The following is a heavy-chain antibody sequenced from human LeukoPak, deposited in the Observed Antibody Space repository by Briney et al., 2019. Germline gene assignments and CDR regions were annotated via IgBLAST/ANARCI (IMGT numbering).Heavy chain of an antibody. Sequence: GASVKVSCKASGYTFTSYGISWVRQAPGQGLEWMGWISAYNGNTNYAQELQGRVTMTTDTSTSTAYMELRSLRSDDTAVYYCARAQEYCSGGSCYSFPFQFDYWGQGTLVTVSS. CDR2: ISAYNGNT. CDR3: ARAQEYCSGGSCYSFPFQFDY. V-gene: IGHV1-18*01. CDR1: GYTFTSYG. J-gene: IGHJ4*02. D-gene: IGHD2-15*01.